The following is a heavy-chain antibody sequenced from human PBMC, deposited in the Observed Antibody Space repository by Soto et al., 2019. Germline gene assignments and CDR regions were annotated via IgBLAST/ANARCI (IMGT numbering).Heavy chain of an antibody. D-gene: IGHD5-12*01. CDR1: GYSFTNYL. Sequence: GESLKISCNGSGYSFTNYLIAWVRQRPGKGLELLGIIYSGDSDTRYSPSFQGKVTISAHKYITTAYVQWSSLQASHNDIYYCGRLSASGYNYLDYRSQRNLVTVSS. V-gene: IGHV5-51*01. CDR3: GRLSASGYNYLDY. J-gene: IGHJ4*02. CDR2: IYSGDSDT.